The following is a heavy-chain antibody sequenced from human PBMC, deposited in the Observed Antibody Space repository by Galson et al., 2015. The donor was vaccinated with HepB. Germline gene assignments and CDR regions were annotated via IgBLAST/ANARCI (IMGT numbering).Heavy chain of an antibody. Sequence: SLRLSCAASGFTFSSYSMNWVRQAPGKGLEWVSYISSSSSTIYYADSVKGRFTISRDNAKNSLYLQMNSLRAEDTAVYYCARGGFLTFFDYWGQGTLVTVSS. V-gene: IGHV3-48*01. CDR3: ARGGFLTFFDY. CDR2: ISSSSSTI. CDR1: GFTFSSYS. J-gene: IGHJ4*02. D-gene: IGHD3-3*01.